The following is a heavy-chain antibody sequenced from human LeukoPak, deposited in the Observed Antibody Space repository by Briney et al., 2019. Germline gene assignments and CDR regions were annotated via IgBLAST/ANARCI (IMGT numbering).Heavy chain of an antibody. Sequence: ASVKVSCKASGYTFTGFYIHWVRQAPGQGLEWMGWINPNSGGTNYAQKFQGWVIMTRDTSITTAYMELSRLRSDDTAVYYCARHGDTAMAFYYDSSGYPLYFDYWGQGTLVTVSS. D-gene: IGHD3-22*01. CDR1: GYTFTGFY. J-gene: IGHJ4*02. V-gene: IGHV1-2*04. CDR3: ARHGDTAMAFYYDSSGYPLYFDY. CDR2: INPNSGGT.